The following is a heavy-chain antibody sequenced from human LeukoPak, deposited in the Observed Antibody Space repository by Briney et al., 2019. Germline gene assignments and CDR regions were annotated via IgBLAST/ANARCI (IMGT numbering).Heavy chain of an antibody. CDR2: IYSGGST. D-gene: IGHD1-14*01. Sequence: GGSLRLSCAASGFTVSSNYMSWVRQAPGKGLEWVSVIYSGGSTYYADSVKGRFTISRDNSKNTLYLQMNSLRAEDTAVYYCARSLEETQANPFDYWGQGTLVTVSS. J-gene: IGHJ4*02. V-gene: IGHV3-66*02. CDR1: GFTVSSNY. CDR3: ARSLEETQANPFDY.